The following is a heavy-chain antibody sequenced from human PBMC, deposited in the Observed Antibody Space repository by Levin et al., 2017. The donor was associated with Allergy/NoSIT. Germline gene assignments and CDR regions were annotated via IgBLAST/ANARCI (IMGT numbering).Heavy chain of an antibody. J-gene: IGHJ4*02. D-gene: IGHD2-15*01. Sequence: LSLTCAASGFTVSNNYMRWVRQAPGKGLEWVSLIYSGGTTYYADSVKGRFTISRDNSKNTVYLQMNSLRAEDTAVYYCARNRHCIGGRCYLVWGQGTLVTVSS. CDR3: ARNRHCIGGRCYLV. CDR2: IYSGGTT. V-gene: IGHV3-53*01. CDR1: GFTVSNNY.